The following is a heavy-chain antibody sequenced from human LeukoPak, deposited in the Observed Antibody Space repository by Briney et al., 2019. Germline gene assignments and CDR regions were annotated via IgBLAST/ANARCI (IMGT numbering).Heavy chain of an antibody. D-gene: IGHD3-10*01. CDR2: IYTSGST. Sequence: PSQTLSLTCTVSGGSISSGSYYWSWIRQPAGKGLEWIGRIYTSGSTNYNPSLKSRVTISVDTSKIQFSLKLSSVTAADTAVYYCARDYYGSGSYSYYFDYWGQGTLVTVSS. CDR3: ARDYYGSGSYSYYFDY. V-gene: IGHV4-61*02. J-gene: IGHJ4*02. CDR1: GGSISSGSYY.